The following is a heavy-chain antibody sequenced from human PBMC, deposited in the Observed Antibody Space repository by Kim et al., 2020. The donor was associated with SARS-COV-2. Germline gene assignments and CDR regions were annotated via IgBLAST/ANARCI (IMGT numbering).Heavy chain of an antibody. CDR3: ARGRASDY. V-gene: IGHV3-48*04. Sequence: SSTIYYADSGKGRFTSSRDNAKNSLYLQMNGLRAEDTAVYYCARGRASDYWGQGTLVTVSS. J-gene: IGHJ4*02. CDR2: SSTI.